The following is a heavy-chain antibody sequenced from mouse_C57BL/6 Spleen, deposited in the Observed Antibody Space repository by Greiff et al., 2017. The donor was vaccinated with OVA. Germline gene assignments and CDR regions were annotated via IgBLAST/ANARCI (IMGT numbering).Heavy chain of an antibody. CDR2: IWSGGST. J-gene: IGHJ1*03. D-gene: IGHD1-1*01. V-gene: IGHV2-2*01. CDR3: ARNYYGSSYGYFDV. Sequence: VKLMESGPGLVQPSQSLSITCTVSGFSLTSYGVHWVRQSPGKGLEWLGVIWSGGSTDYNAAFIYRLSISKDNAKSQVFFKMSSLQADDTAIYYCARNYYGSSYGYFDVWGTGTTVTVSS. CDR1: GFSLTSYG.